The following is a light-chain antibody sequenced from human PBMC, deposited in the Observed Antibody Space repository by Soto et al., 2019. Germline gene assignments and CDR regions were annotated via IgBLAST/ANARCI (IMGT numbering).Light chain of an antibody. Sequence: IVLTHAPGTLSLSPLERATLSCRSSQSVSSSYLAWYQQNPGQAPRLLIHGASRRATGIPDRFGGSGSGTDFTLTISSLQSEDVAIYYCHQYQTWPRTFGQGTKVDIK. CDR3: HQYQTWPRT. V-gene: IGKV3-20*01. J-gene: IGKJ1*01. CDR1: QSVSSSY. CDR2: GAS.